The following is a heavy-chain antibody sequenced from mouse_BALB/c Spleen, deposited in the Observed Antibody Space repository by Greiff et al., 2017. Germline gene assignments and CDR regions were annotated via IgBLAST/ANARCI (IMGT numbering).Heavy chain of an antibody. Sequence: QVQPQQSGAELVKPGASVKLSCKASGYTFTSYYMYWVKQRPGQGLEWIGEINPSNGGTNFNEKFKSKATLTVDKSSSTAYMQLSSLTSEDSAVYYCTRDAGNPAWFAYWGQGTLVTVSA. J-gene: IGHJ3*01. V-gene: IGHV1S81*02. CDR3: TRDAGNPAWFAY. CDR1: GYTFTSYY. CDR2: INPSNGGT.